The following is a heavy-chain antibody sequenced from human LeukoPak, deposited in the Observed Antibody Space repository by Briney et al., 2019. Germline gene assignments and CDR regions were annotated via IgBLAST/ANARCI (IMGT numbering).Heavy chain of an antibody. V-gene: IGHV3-9*01. D-gene: IGHD3-22*01. CDR1: GFTFDDYA. Sequence: PGGSLRLSCAASGFTFDDYAMHWVRQAPGKGPEWVSGISWNSGFIGYADSVKGRFTISRDNAKNSLYLQMNSLRAEDTALYYCAKGLGYYSPDYWGQGTLVTVSS. CDR3: AKGLGYYSPDY. CDR2: ISWNSGFI. J-gene: IGHJ4*02.